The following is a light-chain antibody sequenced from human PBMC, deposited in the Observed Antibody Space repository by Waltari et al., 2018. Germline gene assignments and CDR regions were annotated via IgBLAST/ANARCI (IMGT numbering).Light chain of an antibody. CDR2: KAS. CDR1: QSIRRW. Sequence: DIQMTQSPSTLSASVGDNVTITCRASQSIRRWLAWFQQKPGNAPKVLIYKASKLENGVPSRFSGSASGTDFSLTISRLQPDDFATYYCQQYNSYPWTFGQGTEVEVK. J-gene: IGKJ1*01. V-gene: IGKV1-5*03. CDR3: QQYNSYPWT.